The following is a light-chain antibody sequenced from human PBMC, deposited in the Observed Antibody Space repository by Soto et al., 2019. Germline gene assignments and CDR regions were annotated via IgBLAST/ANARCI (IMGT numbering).Light chain of an antibody. Sequence: DIQMTQSPSSLSASVGDRVTITCQASQDISNYLNWYQQKPGKAPKLLIYDASNLETGVPSRFSGSGSWTNFTFTLSSLQAEDISTYYRQQYDNLPLTFGGGTKVDIK. J-gene: IGKJ4*01. CDR1: QDISNY. CDR2: DAS. CDR3: QQYDNLPLT. V-gene: IGKV1-33*01.